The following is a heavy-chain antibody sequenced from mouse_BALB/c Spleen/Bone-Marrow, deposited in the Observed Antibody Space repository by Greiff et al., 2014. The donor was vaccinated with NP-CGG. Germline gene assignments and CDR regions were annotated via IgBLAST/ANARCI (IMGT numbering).Heavy chain of an antibody. D-gene: IGHD2-4*01. V-gene: IGHV5-9-4*01. CDR1: GFTFSSYA. Sequence: EVKLMESGGGLVKPGGSLKLSCAASGFTFSSYAMSWVRQSPEKRLEWVAEISSGGSYTYYPDTVTGRFTISRDNAKNTLYLEMSSLRSEDTAMYYCARRDYDVGYYAMDYRGQGTSVTVSS. CDR3: ARRDYDVGYYAMDY. J-gene: IGHJ4*01. CDR2: ISSGGSYT.